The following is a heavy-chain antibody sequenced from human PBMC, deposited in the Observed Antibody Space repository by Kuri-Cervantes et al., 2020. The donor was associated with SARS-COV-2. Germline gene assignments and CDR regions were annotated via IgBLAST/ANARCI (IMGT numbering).Heavy chain of an antibody. CDR1: GFTFSRYA. Sequence: GESLKISCAASGFTFSRYAMHWVRQAPGKGLEWVAVISYDGSNKYYADSVKGRFTISRDNSKNTLYLQMNSLRAEDTAVYYCRGELLNLDYWGQGTLVTVSS. V-gene: IGHV3-30-3*01. CDR3: RGELLNLDY. CDR2: ISYDGSNK. D-gene: IGHD1-26*01. J-gene: IGHJ4*02.